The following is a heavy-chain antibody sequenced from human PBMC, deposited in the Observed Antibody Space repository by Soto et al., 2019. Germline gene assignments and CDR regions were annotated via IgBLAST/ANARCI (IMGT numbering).Heavy chain of an antibody. V-gene: IGHV3-30-3*01. CDR1: GFTFNSYV. CDR2: MSYDGINK. D-gene: IGHD3-16*01. J-gene: IGHJ4*02. Sequence: QVQLVDSGGGVVQPGRSLRLSCAASGFTFNSYVMHWVRQAPGKGLESVAVMSYDGINKYYADSVKGRFTISRDNSKNTLYLQMNSLRAEDTAVYYCAREDYRAFDYWGQGTLVTVSS. CDR3: AREDYRAFDY.